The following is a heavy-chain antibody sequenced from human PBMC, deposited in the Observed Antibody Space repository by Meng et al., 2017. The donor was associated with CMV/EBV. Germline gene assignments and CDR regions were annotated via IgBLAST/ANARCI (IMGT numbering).Heavy chain of an antibody. CDR1: GFTFSDYY. D-gene: IGHD6-19*01. V-gene: IGHV3-11*05. CDR2: ISSSSSYT. Sequence: QGELVESGGGLVKPGGSLRLSCAASGFTFSDYYMSWIRQAPGKGLEWVSYISSSSSYTNYADSVKGRFTISRDNAKNSLYLQMNSLRAEDTAVYYCAKDPHSGWLDYWGQGTLVTVSS. J-gene: IGHJ4*02. CDR3: AKDPHSGWLDY.